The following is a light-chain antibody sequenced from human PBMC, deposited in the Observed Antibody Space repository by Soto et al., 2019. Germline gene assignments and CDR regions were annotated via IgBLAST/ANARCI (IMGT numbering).Light chain of an antibody. CDR2: DDT. Sequence: SYELTQPFSVSVAPGQTAKLTCGGDNIGSKSVHWYQQKPGQAPVLVVYDDTDRPSGIPDRFSGSNSGNTATLTISRVEAGDEADYFCQVWDSSRVQVVFGGGTKVTVL. CDR3: QVWDSSRVQVV. V-gene: IGLV3-21*02. J-gene: IGLJ2*01. CDR1: NIGSKS.